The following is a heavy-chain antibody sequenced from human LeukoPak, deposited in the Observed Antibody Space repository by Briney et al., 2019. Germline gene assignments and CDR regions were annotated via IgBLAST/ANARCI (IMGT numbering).Heavy chain of an antibody. J-gene: IGHJ5*02. Sequence: ASVKVSCKASGYTLTEYYIHSVRQAPGKGLERMAWINPKNGDTRYAQTFQGRGTVTVDRSISTAYMEVRRLTSDDTAVVDCTRDPEYGSATGDWFDPWGQGTLVTVSS. D-gene: IGHD3-10*01. CDR1: GYTLTEYY. CDR2: INPKNGDT. V-gene: IGHV1-2*02. CDR3: TRDPEYGSATGDWFDP.